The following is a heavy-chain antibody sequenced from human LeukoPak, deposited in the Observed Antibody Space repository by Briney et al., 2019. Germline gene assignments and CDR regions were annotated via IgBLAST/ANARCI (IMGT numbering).Heavy chain of an antibody. CDR2: INPHGTEK. V-gene: IGHV3-7*01. CDR1: GFIFGDNW. J-gene: IGHJ4*02. D-gene: IGHD3-10*01. Sequence: GGSLRLSCVASGFIFGDNWMGWVRQAPGKGLEWVANINPHGTEKYYADSLEGRFSVSRDNAKNSVYLQINSLRVEDAGFYYCGRWGVNAGLDYWGQGSLVTVSS. CDR3: GRWGVNAGLDY.